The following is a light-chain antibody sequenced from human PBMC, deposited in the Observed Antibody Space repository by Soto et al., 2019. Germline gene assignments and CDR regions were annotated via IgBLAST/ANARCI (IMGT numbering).Light chain of an antibody. CDR2: AAS. J-gene: IGKJ2*01. V-gene: IGKV1-39*01. CDR1: QSISSY. Sequence: DIQMTQSPSSVSASVGDRVNSTCRASQSISSYLNWYQQKPGKAPKLLIYAASSLQSGVPSRFSGSGSGTDFTLTIISLQPEDFATYYCQQSYSTPTFGQGTKLEIK. CDR3: QQSYSTPT.